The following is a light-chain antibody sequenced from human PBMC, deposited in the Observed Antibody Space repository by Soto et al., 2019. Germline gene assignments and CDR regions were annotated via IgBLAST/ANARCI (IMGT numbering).Light chain of an antibody. CDR3: QQYNDWPHT. CDR2: GAS. J-gene: IGKJ2*01. CDR1: QSVRGN. V-gene: IGKV3-15*01. Sequence: EIVMTQSPDTLSVSPGERATLFCRASQSVRGNLAWYQQKPGQAPRLLIYGASTRATGIPLRFSGSGSGTEFTLTISSLQSEDFALYYCQQYNDWPHTFGQGTKLEIK.